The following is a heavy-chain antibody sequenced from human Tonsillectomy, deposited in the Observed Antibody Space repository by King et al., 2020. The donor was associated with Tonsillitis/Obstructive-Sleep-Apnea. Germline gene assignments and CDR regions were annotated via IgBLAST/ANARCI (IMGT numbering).Heavy chain of an antibody. V-gene: IGHV3-48*03. CDR1: GFTFSSYE. CDR2: ISSSGSTI. Sequence: VQLVESGGGLVQPGGSLRLSCAASGFTFSSYEMNWVRQAPGKGLEWVSYISSSGSTIYYADSVKGRFTISRDNAKNSLYLQMNSLRAEEPAVYYCARGYSYGPLRYFDYWGQGXLVTVSS. CDR3: ARGYSYGPLRYFDY. J-gene: IGHJ4*02. D-gene: IGHD5-18*01.